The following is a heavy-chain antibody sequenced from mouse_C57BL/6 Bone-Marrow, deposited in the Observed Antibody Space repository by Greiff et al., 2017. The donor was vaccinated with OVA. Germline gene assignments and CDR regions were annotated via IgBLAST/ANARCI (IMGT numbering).Heavy chain of an antibody. Sequence: QVQLQQSGAELVRPGASVKLSCKASGYTFTDYYINWVKQRPGQGLEWIARIYPGSGNTYYNEKFKGKATLTAEKSSSTAYMQLSSLTSEDSAVYFCARSPGTSWYFDVWGTGTTVTVSS. V-gene: IGHV1-76*01. CDR1: GYTFTDYY. D-gene: IGHD4-1*01. J-gene: IGHJ1*03. CDR3: ARSPGTSWYFDV. CDR2: IYPGSGNT.